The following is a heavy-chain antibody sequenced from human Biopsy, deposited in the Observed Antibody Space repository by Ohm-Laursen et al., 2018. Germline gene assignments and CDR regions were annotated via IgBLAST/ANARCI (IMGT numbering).Heavy chain of an antibody. Sequence: SLRLSCAASGFSVNDNYMSWVRQAPGKGLEWVSGIDGSGRSPSYADSVKDRFTISRDNSKSTVYLQMNSLRAEDSAVYYCAHSMGRGYNMWGQGTMVTVSS. V-gene: IGHV3-23*01. CDR2: IDGSGRSP. J-gene: IGHJ3*02. D-gene: IGHD3-10*01. CDR1: GFSVNDNY. CDR3: AHSMGRGYNM.